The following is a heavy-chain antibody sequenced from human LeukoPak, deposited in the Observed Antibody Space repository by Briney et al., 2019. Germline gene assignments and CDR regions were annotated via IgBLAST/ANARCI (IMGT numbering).Heavy chain of an antibody. CDR2: IYHSGST. J-gene: IGHJ5*02. Sequence: PSETLSLTCTVSGGSISSYYWSWIRQPPGKGLELIGYIYHSGSTYHNPSLNSRVTISLDRSKNQFSLRLSSVTAADTAMYYCARAAFCSSITCYFDPWGQGTLVTVSS. CDR3: ARAAFCSSITCYFDP. V-gene: IGHV4-59*12. D-gene: IGHD2-2*01. CDR1: GGSISSYY.